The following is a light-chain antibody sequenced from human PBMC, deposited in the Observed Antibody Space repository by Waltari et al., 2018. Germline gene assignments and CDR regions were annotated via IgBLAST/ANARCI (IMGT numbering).Light chain of an antibody. CDR2: RAS. Sequence: ETVLTQSPDTLSLSPGERATLSCRASQSLRSSSLAWYQHKRGQAPRLLIFRASKRATGIPDRFTGSGSGTDFTLTISRLESEDFAVYYCQQYDTSPLTFGGGTNMEIK. J-gene: IGKJ4*01. CDR1: QSLRSSS. CDR3: QQYDTSPLT. V-gene: IGKV3-20*01.